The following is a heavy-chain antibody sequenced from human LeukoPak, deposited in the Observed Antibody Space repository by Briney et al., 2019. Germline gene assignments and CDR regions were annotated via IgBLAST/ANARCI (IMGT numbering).Heavy chain of an antibody. CDR1: GFTFNTYA. CDR2: ISYDGSTK. J-gene: IGHJ3*02. Sequence: GGSLRLSCAASGFTFNTYAMHWVRQAPGKGLEWVAVISYDGSTKYYADSVKGRFTISRDNSKNTVYLQMDSLRPEDTAVCYCARARGTTGTARIAFDIWGKGTMVTVSS. CDR3: ARARGTTGTARIAFDI. D-gene: IGHD1-1*01. V-gene: IGHV3-30-3*01.